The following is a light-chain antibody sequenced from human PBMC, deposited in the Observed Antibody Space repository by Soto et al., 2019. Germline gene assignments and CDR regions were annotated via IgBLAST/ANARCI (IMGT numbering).Light chain of an antibody. V-gene: IGKV1-27*01. Sequence: DIQMTQSPSSLSASIGDRVTITCRATEDINNYLAWFQQKPGNVPKLLIYAASTLQSGVPSRFRGSGSGTDFTLSISSLQPDDVATYYCQQYNSYPWTFGQGTKVDIK. CDR3: QQYNSYPWT. CDR1: EDINNY. CDR2: AAS. J-gene: IGKJ1*01.